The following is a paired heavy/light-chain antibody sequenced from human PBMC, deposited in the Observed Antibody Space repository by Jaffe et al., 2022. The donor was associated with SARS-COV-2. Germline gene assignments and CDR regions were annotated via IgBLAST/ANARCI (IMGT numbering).Light chain of an antibody. CDR2: QDA. J-gene: IGLJ3*02. V-gene: IGLV3-1*01. CDR1: KLGDKY. Sequence: SYELTQPPSVSVSPGQTASITCSGDKLGDKYACWYQQKPGQSPVLVIYQDAERPSGIPERFSGSNSGNTATLTISGTQAMDEADYYCQAWDSTTAVFGGGTKLTVL. CDR3: QAWDSTTAV.
Heavy chain of an antibody. D-gene: IGHD3-16*01. V-gene: IGHV3-11*01. CDR3: ARDGGRLASSVAFDI. CDR1: GFTFSDYY. Sequence: QVQLEESGGGLVKPGGSLRLSCAVSGFTFSDYYMSWIRQAPGKGLEWVSYISSSGGTIHYADSVKGRFTTSRDNAKNSLYLQMNSLRAEDTAVFYCARDGGRLASSVAFDIWGQGTMVTVSS. J-gene: IGHJ3*02. CDR2: ISSSGGTI.